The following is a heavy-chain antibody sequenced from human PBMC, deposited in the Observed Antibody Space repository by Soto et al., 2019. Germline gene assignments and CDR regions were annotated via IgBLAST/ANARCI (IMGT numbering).Heavy chain of an antibody. V-gene: IGHV4-59*08. D-gene: IGHD6-13*01. J-gene: IGHJ5*01. CDR3: ARAKAPLYSSSWYWFDS. Sequence: QVQLQESGPGLVKPSETLSLTCTVSGGSISSYYWSWIRQPPWKGLEWIGYIYYSGSTNYNPSLKSRVTISVDTSKNQFSLKLSSVTAADTAVYYCARAKAPLYSSSWYWFDSWGQGTLVTVSS. CDR1: GGSISSYY. CDR2: IYYSGST.